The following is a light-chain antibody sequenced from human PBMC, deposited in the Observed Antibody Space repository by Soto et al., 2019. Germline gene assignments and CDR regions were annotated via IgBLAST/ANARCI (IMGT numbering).Light chain of an antibody. CDR2: AAS. CDR3: QQSYSTPRP. Sequence: DIQMTQSPSSLSASVGDRVTITCRASQSISSYLNWYQQKPGKAPKLLIYAASSLQSGVPSRFSGSGSGTDFTLTIRSLQPEDFATYYCQQSYSTPRPFGQGTKLEIK. CDR1: QSISSY. J-gene: IGKJ2*01. V-gene: IGKV1-39*01.